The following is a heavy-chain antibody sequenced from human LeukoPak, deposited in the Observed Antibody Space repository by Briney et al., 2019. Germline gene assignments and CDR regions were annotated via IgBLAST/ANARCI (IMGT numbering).Heavy chain of an antibody. V-gene: IGHV4-34*01. Sequence: SETLSLTCAVYGGSFSGYYWSWIRQPPGKGLERIGEINHSGSTNYNPSLKSRVTISVDTSKNQFSLKLSSVTAADTAVYYCATPGSDSNNWFDPWGQGTLVTVSS. J-gene: IGHJ5*02. CDR3: ATPGSDSNNWFDP. CDR2: INHSGST. D-gene: IGHD3-22*01. CDR1: GGSFSGYY.